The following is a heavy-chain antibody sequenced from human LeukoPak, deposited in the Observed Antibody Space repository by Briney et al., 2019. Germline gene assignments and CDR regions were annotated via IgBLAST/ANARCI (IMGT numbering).Heavy chain of an antibody. CDR2: ISDSGGTT. CDR3: GGYISGWYVY. Sequence: PGGSLRLSCAASGITFSSYTMSWVRQAPGKGLEWVSGISDSGGTTLYGDSVKGRFTISRDNSKNTVYLQMNSLRAEDTAVYHCGGYISGWYVYWGQGILVTVSS. J-gene: IGHJ4*02. V-gene: IGHV3-23*01. D-gene: IGHD6-19*01. CDR1: GITFSSYT.